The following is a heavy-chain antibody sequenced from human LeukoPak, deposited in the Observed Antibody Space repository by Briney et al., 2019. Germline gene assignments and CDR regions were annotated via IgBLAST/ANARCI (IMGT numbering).Heavy chain of an antibody. J-gene: IGHJ4*02. D-gene: IGHD6-19*01. V-gene: IGHV4-39*01. Sequence: SETLSLTCTVSGGSISSSDYYWGWIRQSPGKGPEWIGSFYYSGRTYYNLSLQSRVTISVDTSKSQFSLKLNSVTATDTAVYYCARQGPSGWSQAPFDYWGQGTLVTVSS. CDR1: GGSISSSDYY. CDR3: ARQGPSGWSQAPFDY. CDR2: FYYSGRT.